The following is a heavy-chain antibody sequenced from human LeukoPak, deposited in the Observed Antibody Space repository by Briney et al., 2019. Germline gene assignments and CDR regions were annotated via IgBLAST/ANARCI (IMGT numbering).Heavy chain of an antibody. Sequence: SETLSLTCTVSGGSISSTNYYWGWTRQPPGKGLEWIGSIYSDGTYYNPSLKSRIAMSVDTSKNQFSLSLRSVTATDTAVYYAGSGTYRPFDYWGQGTLVTVAS. CDR3: GSGTYRPFDY. J-gene: IGHJ4*02. D-gene: IGHD3-10*01. CDR1: GGSISSTNYY. V-gene: IGHV4-39*01. CDR2: IYSDGT.